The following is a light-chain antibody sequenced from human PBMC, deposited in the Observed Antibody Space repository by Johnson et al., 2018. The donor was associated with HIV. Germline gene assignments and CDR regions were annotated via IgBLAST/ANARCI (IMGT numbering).Light chain of an antibody. Sequence: QSVLTQPPSVSAAPGHKVTISCSGSSSNIGNSYVSWYQQLPGTAPKLLIYDNNKRPSEIPDRFSGSKSGTSATLGITGLQTGDETDYYCGSWDSSLSAFVFGTGTKVTVL. CDR1: SSNIGNSY. CDR2: DNN. V-gene: IGLV1-51*01. CDR3: GSWDSSLSAFV. J-gene: IGLJ1*01.